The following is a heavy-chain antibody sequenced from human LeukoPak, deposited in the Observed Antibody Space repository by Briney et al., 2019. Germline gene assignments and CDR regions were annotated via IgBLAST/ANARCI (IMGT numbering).Heavy chain of an antibody. V-gene: IGHV3-7*01. J-gene: IGHJ4*01. D-gene: IGHD6-19*01. CDR3: VRDVSSGWAFDY. CDR1: GFTFNKYW. Sequence: GGSLRLSCSASGFTFNKYWMSWICQLPGQGLEWVANVNQDGTQKYYVDSVKGRFTNSRDNARNLLYLQMNSLRAEDTAVYYCVRDVSSGWAFDYWGHGTLVTVSS. CDR2: VNQDGTQK.